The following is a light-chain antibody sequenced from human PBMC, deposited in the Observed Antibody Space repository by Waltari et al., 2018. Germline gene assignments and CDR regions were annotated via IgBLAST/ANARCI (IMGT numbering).Light chain of an antibody. J-gene: IGKJ1*01. CDR3: QQYSTYSLWA. Sequence: DIQLTQSPSTLSASIGDSVTITCRASHHISRWLVWYQQKPGKAPNLLIYKTSSLQSGVPSRFSGSRSGTEVALSISSLQPEDFATYDFQQYSTYSLWAFRQGTTVEIK. CDR2: KTS. CDR1: HHISRW. V-gene: IGKV1-5*03.